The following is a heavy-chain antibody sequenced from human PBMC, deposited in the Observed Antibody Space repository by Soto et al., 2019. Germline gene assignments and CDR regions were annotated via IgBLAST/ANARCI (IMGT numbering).Heavy chain of an antibody. D-gene: IGHD3-16*01. Sequence: EEQLVESGGDLVQPGGSLRLSCAASGFTVSNNYMSWVRQAPGKGLEWVSLIYSGGSTYYADSVKGRFTISRDSSKNTLYLQTNSLRAEDTAMYYCAAYSHKCYCGQVTLVTVSS. J-gene: IGHJ4*02. CDR2: IYSGGST. CDR1: GFTVSNNY. V-gene: IGHV3-66*01. CDR3: AAYSHKCY.